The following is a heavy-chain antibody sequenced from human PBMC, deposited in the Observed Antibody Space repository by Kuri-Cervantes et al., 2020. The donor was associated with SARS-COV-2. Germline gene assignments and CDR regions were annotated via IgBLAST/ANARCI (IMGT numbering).Heavy chain of an antibody. Sequence: GESLKISCAASGFTFSSYSMNWVRQAPGKGLEWVSSISSSSSYIYYADSVKGRFTISRDNAKNSLYPQMNSLRAEDTAVYYCARLGVRIIGVAGTRFDYWGQGTLVTVSS. D-gene: IGHD6-19*01. CDR2: ISSSSSYI. CDR3: ARLGVRIIGVAGTRFDY. J-gene: IGHJ4*02. V-gene: IGHV3-21*01. CDR1: GFTFSSYS.